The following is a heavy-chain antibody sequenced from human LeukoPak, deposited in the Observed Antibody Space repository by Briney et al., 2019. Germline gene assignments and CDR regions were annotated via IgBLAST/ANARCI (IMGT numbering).Heavy chain of an antibody. Sequence: SETLPLTCAVYGGSFSGYYWSWIRQPPGKGLEWIGEINHSGSTNYDPSLKSRVTISVDTSKNQFSLKLSSVTAADTAVYYCARGSCSSTSCYPVYYYGMDVWGQGTTVTVSS. CDR3: ARGSCSSTSCYPVYYYGMDV. J-gene: IGHJ6*02. D-gene: IGHD2-2*01. CDR1: GGSFSGYY. CDR2: INHSGST. V-gene: IGHV4-34*01.